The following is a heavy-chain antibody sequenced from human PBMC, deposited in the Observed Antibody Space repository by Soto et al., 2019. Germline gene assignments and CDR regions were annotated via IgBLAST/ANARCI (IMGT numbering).Heavy chain of an antibody. V-gene: IGHV4-30-4*01. Sequence: SETLSLTCTVSGGSISSGDYYWSWIRQPPGKGLEWIGYIYYSGSTYYNPSLKSRVTISVDTSKNQFSLKLSSVTAADTAVYYCARDSYCSSTSCYVGDYYYGMDVWGQGTTVTVSS. J-gene: IGHJ6*02. CDR1: GGSISSGDYY. CDR3: ARDSYCSSTSCYVGDYYYGMDV. CDR2: IYYSGST. D-gene: IGHD2-2*01.